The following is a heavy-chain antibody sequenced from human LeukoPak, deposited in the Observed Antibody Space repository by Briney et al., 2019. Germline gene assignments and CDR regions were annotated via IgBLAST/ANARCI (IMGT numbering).Heavy chain of an antibody. Sequence: GESLKISRKGSGYSFTTYWIGWVRQMPGKGLEWMGSSYPADSDTRYSPSSQDQVTISAHKSITTPYPHWGSPKGSDSAMYYLASCTEEVPYYLCAMDVWGQGNTVTVSS. CDR1: GYSFTTYW. V-gene: IGHV5-51*01. CDR2: SYPADSDT. CDR3: ASCTEEVPYYLCAMDV. J-gene: IGHJ6*01.